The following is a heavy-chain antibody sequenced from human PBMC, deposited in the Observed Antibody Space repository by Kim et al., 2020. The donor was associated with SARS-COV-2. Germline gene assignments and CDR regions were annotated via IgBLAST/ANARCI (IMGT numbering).Heavy chain of an antibody. V-gene: IGHV3-23*01. CDR1: GFTFNTHA. CDR3: AKVGHGPIVGQDYVDY. D-gene: IGHD1-26*01. J-gene: IGHJ4*02. CDR2: ISGRGDST. Sequence: GGSLRLSCAASGFTFNTHAVNWVRQAPGKGLEWVSAISGRGDSTYYAESVRGRFTISRDNFKNTLYLQMNSLRDEDTAIYYCAKVGHGPIVGQDYVDYWGQGSLVAVSS.